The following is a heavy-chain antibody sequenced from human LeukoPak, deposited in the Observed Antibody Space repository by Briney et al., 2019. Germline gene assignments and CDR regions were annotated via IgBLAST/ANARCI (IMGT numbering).Heavy chain of an antibody. CDR3: ARGRPHGNDY. D-gene: IGHD4-23*01. V-gene: IGHV3-7*01. Sequence: GGSLRLSCAASGFDFSNYWMYWVRQAPGKGLEWVANIKQDGSEKYYVDSVRGRFTISRDNAKNSLSLQMNSLRAEDTAVYYCARGRPHGNDYWGQGTLVTVSS. CDR2: IKQDGSEK. CDR1: GFDFSNYW. J-gene: IGHJ4*02.